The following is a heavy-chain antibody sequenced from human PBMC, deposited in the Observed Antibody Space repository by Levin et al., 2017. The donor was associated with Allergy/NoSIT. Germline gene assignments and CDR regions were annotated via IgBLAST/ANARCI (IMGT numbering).Heavy chain of an antibody. Sequence: ASVKVSCKASGYTFTSYGISWVRQAPGQGLEWMGWISAYNGNTNYAQKLQGRVTMTTDTSTSTAYMELRSLRSDDTAVYYCARDIVVVREINYYYYYMDVWGKGTTVTVSS. J-gene: IGHJ6*03. V-gene: IGHV1-18*01. CDR1: GYTFTSYG. CDR2: ISAYNGNT. D-gene: IGHD2-2*01. CDR3: ARDIVVVREINYYYYYMDV.